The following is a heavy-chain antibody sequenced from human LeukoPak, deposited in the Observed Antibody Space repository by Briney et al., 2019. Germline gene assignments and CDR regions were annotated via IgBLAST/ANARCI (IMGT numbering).Heavy chain of an antibody. D-gene: IGHD6-13*01. CDR1: GGSISDSF. CDR2: IYYSGTT. CDR3: ARDRYSSSPRIAFDI. Sequence: SETLSLTCTVSGGSISDSFWSWIRQPPGRGLEWIGYIYYSGTTMYNPSLKSRVTMSVDASKNQFSLKLSSVTAADTAVYYCARDRYSSSPRIAFDIWGQGTMVTVSS. V-gene: IGHV4-59*01. J-gene: IGHJ3*02.